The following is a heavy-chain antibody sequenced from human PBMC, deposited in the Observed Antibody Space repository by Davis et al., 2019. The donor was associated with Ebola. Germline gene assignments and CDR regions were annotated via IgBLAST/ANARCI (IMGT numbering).Heavy chain of an antibody. CDR2: IIPLFGTA. CDR3: ARDLVVPAAIARGYYYYGMDV. D-gene: IGHD2-2*02. Sequence: SVTVSCKHSGGTFSSYATSWVRQVPGQGLEWTGGIIPLFGTANTAQKFQGRVTITADESTSTAYMELSSLGSEDTAVYYCARDLVVPAAIARGYYYYGMDVWGQGTTVTVSS. V-gene: IGHV1-69*13. J-gene: IGHJ6*02. CDR1: GGTFSSYA.